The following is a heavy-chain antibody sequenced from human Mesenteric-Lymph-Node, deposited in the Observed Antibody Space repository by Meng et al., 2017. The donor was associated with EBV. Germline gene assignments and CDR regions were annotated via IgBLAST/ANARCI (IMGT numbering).Heavy chain of an antibody. D-gene: IGHD3-22*01. CDR3: ARVNDSSGYLDY. CDR2: IYHSGST. V-gene: IGHV4-4*02. CDR1: GGSISSSNW. J-gene: IGHJ4*02. Sequence: PEAGPGLGKPSGTLSHTCAVSGGSISSSNWWSWVRQPPGKGLEWIGEIYHSGSTNYNPSLKSRVTISVDKSKNQFSLKLSSVTAADTAVYYCARVNDSSGYLDYWGQGTLVTVSS.